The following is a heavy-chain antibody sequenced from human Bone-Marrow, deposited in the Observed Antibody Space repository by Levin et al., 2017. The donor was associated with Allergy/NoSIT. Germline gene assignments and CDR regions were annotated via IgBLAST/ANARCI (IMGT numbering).Heavy chain of an antibody. CDR1: GFDFSSYA. CDR3: ARSDILQVPTSIPPVVTYYSGLDV. J-gene: IGHJ6*02. D-gene: IGHD2-2*01. V-gene: IGHV3-21*01. Sequence: SCAVSGFDFSSYAMSWVRQAPGKGLQWVSAISSSRDHIFSADSLKGRFTISRDNAKNSLYLEINSLRADDTAVYYCARSDILQVPTSIPPVVTYYSGLDVWGQGTTVTVSS. CDR2: ISSSRDHI.